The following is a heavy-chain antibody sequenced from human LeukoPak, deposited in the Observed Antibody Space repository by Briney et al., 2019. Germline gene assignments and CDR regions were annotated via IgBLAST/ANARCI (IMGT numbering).Heavy chain of an antibody. CDR3: ARHYGEQWLVFDY. CDR2: IYYSGST. V-gene: IGHV4-59*08. D-gene: IGHD6-19*01. Sequence: SETLSLTCTVSGVSISSYYWSWIRQPPGKGLEWIGYIYYSGSTNYNPSLKSRVTISVDTSKNQFSLKLSSVTAADTAVYYCARHYGEQWLVFDYWGQGTLVTVSS. CDR1: GVSISSYY. J-gene: IGHJ4*02.